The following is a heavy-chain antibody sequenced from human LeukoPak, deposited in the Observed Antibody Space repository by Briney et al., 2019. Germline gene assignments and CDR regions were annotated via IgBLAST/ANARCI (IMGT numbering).Heavy chain of an antibody. CDR2: IDYSGTT. Sequence: SETLSLTCTVSGGSISSSSNYWGWIRQPPGKGLEWIGTIDYSGTTYYNPSLKSRVTISVDTSKNQFSLKLSSVTAADTAVYYCARQKGYFDSSAYYAYYYGLDVWGRGTTVTVSS. CDR3: ARQKGYFDSSAYYAYYYGLDV. D-gene: IGHD3-22*01. CDR1: GGSISSSSNY. J-gene: IGHJ6*02. V-gene: IGHV4-39*01.